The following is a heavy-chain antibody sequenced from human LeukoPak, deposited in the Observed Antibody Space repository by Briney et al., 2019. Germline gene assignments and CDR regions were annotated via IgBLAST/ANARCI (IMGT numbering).Heavy chain of an antibody. Sequence: SETLSLTCTVSGGSISSYYWSWTRQPAGKGLEWIGRIYTSGCTNYNPSLKSRVTISVDKSKNQFSLKLSSVTAADTAVYYCARARAPDYYYYYMDVWGKGTTVTVSS. J-gene: IGHJ6*03. V-gene: IGHV4-4*07. CDR3: ARARAPDYYYYYMDV. CDR1: GGSISSYY. CDR2: IYTSGCT.